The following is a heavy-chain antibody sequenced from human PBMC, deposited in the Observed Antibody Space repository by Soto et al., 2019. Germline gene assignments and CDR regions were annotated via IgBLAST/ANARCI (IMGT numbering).Heavy chain of an antibody. CDR2: IYDTGST. D-gene: IGHD3-10*01. V-gene: IGHV4-59*01. Sequence: SETLSLTCTVSGGSITTYYWSWIREPPGKGLEWIGYIYDTGSTKYNPARESRVTMAVDTSKNQFSLNLSSVSAADTAAYYCAIHRNYGAADYWGQGTLVTVSS. CDR1: GGSITTYY. CDR3: AIHRNYGAADY. J-gene: IGHJ4*02.